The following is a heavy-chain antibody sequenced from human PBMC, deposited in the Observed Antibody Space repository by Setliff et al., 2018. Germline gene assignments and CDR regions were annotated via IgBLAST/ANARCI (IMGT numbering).Heavy chain of an antibody. CDR3: ARDIRNGYHYYYMDV. J-gene: IGHJ6*03. D-gene: IGHD2-2*02. CDR1: DGSMTSGSYY. Sequence: SETLSLTCSVSDGSMTSGSYYWGWIRQPPGKGLEWIGSVYYSGTAYYNPSLKSRLYMSVDTSKNQFSLKLSSVTAADTAVYYCARDIRNGYHYYYMDVWGKGTTVTVSS. V-gene: IGHV4-39*07. CDR2: VYYSGTA.